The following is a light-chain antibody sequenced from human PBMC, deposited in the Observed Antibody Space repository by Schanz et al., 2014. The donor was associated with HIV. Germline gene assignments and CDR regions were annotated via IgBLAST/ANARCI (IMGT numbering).Light chain of an antibody. Sequence: EIVLTQSPGTLSLSPGERATLSCRASQSVSSSSLAWYQQKPGQAPTLLIYAASSRASGIPDRFSGSGSGADFTLTISGLEPEDFAVYYCHHYGGSFGPGTTVDYK. CDR1: QSVSSSS. CDR2: AAS. V-gene: IGKV3-20*01. CDR3: HHYGGS. J-gene: IGKJ3*01.